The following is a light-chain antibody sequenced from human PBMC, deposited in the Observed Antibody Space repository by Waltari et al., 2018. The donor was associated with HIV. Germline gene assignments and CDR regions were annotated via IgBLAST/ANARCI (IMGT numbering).Light chain of an antibody. Sequence: QSVLTQPPSASGTPGQRVTISCSGSSSNNGSNYVYWYQQLPGTAPKLLIYRNNQRPSGVPDRFSGSKSGTSASLAISGLRSEDEADYYCAAWDDSNAVFGGGTQLTVL. CDR3: AAWDDSNAV. V-gene: IGLV1-47*01. J-gene: IGLJ7*01. CDR2: RNN. CDR1: SSNNGSNY.